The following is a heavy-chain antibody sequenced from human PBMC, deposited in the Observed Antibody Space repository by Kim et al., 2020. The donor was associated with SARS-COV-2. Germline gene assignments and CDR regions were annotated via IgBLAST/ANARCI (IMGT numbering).Heavy chain of an antibody. Sequence: SETLSLTCTVSGGSISSYYWSWIRQPPGKGLEWIGYIYYSGSTNYNPSLKSRVTISVDTSKNQFSLKLSSVTAADTAVYYCARGDSSGYYFPYYYYGMDVCGQGTTVTVSS. CDR3: ARGDSSGYYFPYYYYGMDV. CDR2: IYYSGST. D-gene: IGHD3-22*01. J-gene: IGHJ6*02. CDR1: GGSISSYY. V-gene: IGHV4-59*01.